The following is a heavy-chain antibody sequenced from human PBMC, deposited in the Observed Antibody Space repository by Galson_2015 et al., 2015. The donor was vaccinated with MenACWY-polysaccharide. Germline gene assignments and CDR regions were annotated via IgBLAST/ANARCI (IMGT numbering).Heavy chain of an antibody. CDR1: GYTFTSYD. CDR3: ARIIARKYTFADS. D-gene: IGHD2-21*01. V-gene: IGHV1-8*01. CDR2: MNPNSGNT. Sequence: SVKVSCKASGYTFTSYDINWVRQASGQGLEWMGWMNPNSGNTGYAQKFQGRVTMTSSSAMNTTYMELSSLRSEDTAVYYCARIIARKYTFADSWGQGTLVTVAS. J-gene: IGHJ4*02.